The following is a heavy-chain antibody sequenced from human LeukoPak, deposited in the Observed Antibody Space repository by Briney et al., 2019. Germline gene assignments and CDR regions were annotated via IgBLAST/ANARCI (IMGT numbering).Heavy chain of an antibody. CDR3: ARARGYSYPDAIDI. J-gene: IGHJ3*02. Sequence: GGSLRLSCAASGFTFDDYGMSWVRQAPGKGLECVSGINWNGGSTGYADSVKGRFTISRDNAKNSLYLQMNSLRAEDTALYYCARARGYSYPDAIDIWGQGTMVTVSS. CDR2: INWNGGST. V-gene: IGHV3-20*04. CDR1: GFTFDDYG. D-gene: IGHD5-18*01.